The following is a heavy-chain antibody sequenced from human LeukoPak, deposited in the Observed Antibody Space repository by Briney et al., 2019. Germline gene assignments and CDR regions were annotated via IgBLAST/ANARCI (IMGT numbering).Heavy chain of an antibody. V-gene: IGHV3-74*01. Sequence: PGGSLRLSCAASGFTFSSYWMHWVRQAPGKGLVWVSRINSDGSSTSYADSVKGRFTISRDNAKNTLYLQMNSLRAEDTAVHYCARGRKDWYVGLWGRGTLVTVSS. CDR2: INSDGSST. CDR1: GFTFSSYW. D-gene: IGHD1-14*01. J-gene: IGHJ2*01. CDR3: ARGRKDWYVGL.